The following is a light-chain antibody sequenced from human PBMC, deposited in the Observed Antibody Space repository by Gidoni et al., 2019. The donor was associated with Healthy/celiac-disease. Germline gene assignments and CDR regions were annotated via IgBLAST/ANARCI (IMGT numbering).Light chain of an antibody. Sequence: EIVLTHSPGTLSLSPGEGVTLSCRASQSVHSDYLAWYQKKPGQAPKVLIAGASTRGTGVPDRFSGSGSGKEFTLTISRLEPEDFAVYYCQQYGRSPRTFGQGTRVEIK. J-gene: IGKJ1*01. CDR1: QSVHSDY. V-gene: IGKV3-20*01. CDR2: GAS. CDR3: QQYGRSPRT.